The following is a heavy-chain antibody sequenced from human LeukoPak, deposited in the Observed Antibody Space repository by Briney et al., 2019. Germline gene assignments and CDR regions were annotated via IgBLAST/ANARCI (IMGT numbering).Heavy chain of an antibody. CDR3: ARLYYYDSSGYSIYWYFDL. CDR2: IYYSGST. V-gene: IGHV4-59*08. D-gene: IGHD3-22*01. CDR1: GGSISSYY. J-gene: IGHJ2*01. Sequence: SETLSLTCTVSGGSISSYYWSWIRQPPGKGLEWIGYIYYSGSTNYIPSLKSRVTISVDTSKNQFSLKLSSVTAADTAMYYCARLYYYDSSGYSIYWYFDLWGRGTLVTVSS.